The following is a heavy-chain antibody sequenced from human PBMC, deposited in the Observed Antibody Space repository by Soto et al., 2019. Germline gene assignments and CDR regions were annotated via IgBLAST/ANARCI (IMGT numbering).Heavy chain of an antibody. CDR1: GGSISSSSYY. V-gene: IGHV4-39*01. CDR3: ARASITIFGVVIVTGWLDH. J-gene: IGHJ5*02. Sequence: SETLSLTCTVSGGSISSSSYYWGWIRQPPGKGLEWIGSIYYSGSTYYNPSLKSRVTISVDTSKNQFSLKLSSVTAADTAVYYCARASITIFGVVIVTGWLDHWGQGTLVT. D-gene: IGHD3-3*01. CDR2: IYYSGST.